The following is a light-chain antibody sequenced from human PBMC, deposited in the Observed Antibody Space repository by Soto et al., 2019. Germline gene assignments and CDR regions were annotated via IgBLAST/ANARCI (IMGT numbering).Light chain of an antibody. CDR1: QSLVHPDGNIY. CDR2: KVS. Sequence: DVVMTQSPLSLPVTLGQPASISCRSSQSLVHPDGNIYLSWFQQRPGQSPRRLIYKVSNRDSGVPDRISGSGSGTGFTLRISRVEAEDVGIYYCMQGTHWPWTFGQGTKVDIK. J-gene: IGKJ1*01. V-gene: IGKV2-30*02. CDR3: MQGTHWPWT.